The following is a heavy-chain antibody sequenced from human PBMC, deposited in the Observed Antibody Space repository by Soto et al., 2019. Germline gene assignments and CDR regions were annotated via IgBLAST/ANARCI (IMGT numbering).Heavy chain of an antibody. CDR1: GFSFGASW. CDR3: ARDTYYGAIDY. CDR2: IKQDGSEK. D-gene: IGHD3-10*01. V-gene: IGHV3-7*01. Sequence: EVQLMESGGGLVQPGGSLRLSCAAAGFSFGASWLAWVRQAPGKGLEWVADIKQDGSEKNYVDSVKGRVTVSRDNDKNSLYLQMNSLRDEATDVYDWARDTYYGAIDYWGLGTLVTVSS. J-gene: IGHJ4*02.